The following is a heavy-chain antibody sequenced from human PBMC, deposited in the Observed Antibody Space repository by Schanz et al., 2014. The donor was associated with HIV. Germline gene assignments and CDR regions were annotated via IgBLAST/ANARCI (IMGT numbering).Heavy chain of an antibody. CDR3: ALSRPSGYGGSWYFDL. Sequence: EVQLLESGGGLVQPGGSLRLSCAASGFTFSSYTMSWVRQAPGKGLEWVSAISGSSITYSADSVKGRFTISRDNSKNTLYLQMNSLRAEDTAVYYCALSRPSGYGGSWYFDLWGRGTLVAVSS. V-gene: IGHV3-23*01. CDR1: GFTFSSYT. J-gene: IGHJ2*01. CDR2: ISGSSIT. D-gene: IGHD2-15*01.